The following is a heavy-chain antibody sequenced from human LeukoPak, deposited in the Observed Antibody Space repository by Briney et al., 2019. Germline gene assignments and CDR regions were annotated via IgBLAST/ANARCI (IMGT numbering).Heavy chain of an antibody. J-gene: IGHJ6*03. CDR3: ARQEMATSPADYYMDV. CDR2: ISSSSSYI. CDR1: GFTFSSYS. D-gene: IGHD5-24*01. Sequence: GGSLRLSCAASGFTFSSYSMNWVRQAPGKGLEWVSYISSSSSYIYYADSVKGRFTISRDNAKNTLYLQMNSLRAEDTAVYYCARQEMATSPADYYMDVWGKGTTVTVSS. V-gene: IGHV3-21*01.